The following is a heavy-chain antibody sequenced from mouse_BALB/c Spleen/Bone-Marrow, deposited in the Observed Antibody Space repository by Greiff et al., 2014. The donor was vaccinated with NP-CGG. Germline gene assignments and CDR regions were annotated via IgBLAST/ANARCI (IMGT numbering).Heavy chain of an antibody. CDR2: IHPYNDGT. V-gene: IGHV1-14*01. D-gene: IGHD2-10*02. J-gene: IGHJ2*01. CDR1: GYTFTSYV. Sequence: VHVKQSGPEAVKPGASVKTSCKASGYTFTSYVMHWVKQKPGQGLEWIGYIHPYNDGTKYNERFKGKATLTSDKSSSTAYMELSSLTSEDSAVYYCARTILGYYFDYWGQGTTLTVSS. CDR3: ARTILGYYFDY.